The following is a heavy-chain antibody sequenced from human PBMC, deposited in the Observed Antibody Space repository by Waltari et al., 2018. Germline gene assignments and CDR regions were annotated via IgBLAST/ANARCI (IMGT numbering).Heavy chain of an antibody. D-gene: IGHD1-26*01. CDR1: GFSCSASA. V-gene: IGHV3-30*02. J-gene: IGHJ4*02. CDR3: AKDLKGAWTIDY. Sequence: QVHLVQSGGGVVQPGGSLRLSWSASGFSCSASAMYWVRQAPGKGLEWVAHIQPDGGDKFYGDSVKGRFSISRDDSRNTLFLQMNSLRDEDTAVYYCAKDLKGAWTIDYWGQGTLVTVSS. CDR2: IQPDGGDK.